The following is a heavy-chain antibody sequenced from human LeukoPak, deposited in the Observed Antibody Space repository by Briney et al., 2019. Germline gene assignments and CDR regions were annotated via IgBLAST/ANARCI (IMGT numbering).Heavy chain of an antibody. V-gene: IGHV3-23*01. CDR2: ISGSGGST. J-gene: IGHJ4*02. Sequence: AGGSLRLSCAASGFTFSSYAMSWVRQAPGKGLEWVSTISGSGGSTYYADSVKGRFTISRDNSKNTLYLQMNSLRAEDTAVYYSAKGGVRGPYYFDYWGQGTLVTVSS. CDR3: AKGGVRGPYYFDY. D-gene: IGHD3-10*01. CDR1: GFTFSSYA.